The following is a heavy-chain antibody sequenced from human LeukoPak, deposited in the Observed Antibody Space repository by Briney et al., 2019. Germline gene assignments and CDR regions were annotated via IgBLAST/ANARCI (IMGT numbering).Heavy chain of an antibody. CDR1: GFTFSSYA. D-gene: IGHD2-2*02. V-gene: IGHV3-30*04. CDR2: ISYDGSNK. J-gene: IGHJ4*02. CDR3: ARGHLPPRYCSSTSCYTFLGFDY. Sequence: GGSLRLSCAASGFTFSSYAMHWVRQAPGKGLEWVAVISYDGSNKYYADSVKGRFTISRDNSKNTLYLQMNSLRAEDTAVYYCARGHLPPRYCSSTSCYTFLGFDYWGQGTLVTVSS.